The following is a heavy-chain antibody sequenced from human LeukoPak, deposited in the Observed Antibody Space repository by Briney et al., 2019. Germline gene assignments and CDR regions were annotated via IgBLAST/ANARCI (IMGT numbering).Heavy chain of an antibody. Sequence: SQAHSLACTLAAGSITSSSYYSGRIHQPPGNGPELIGGIYYSGNTYYNQSLKCRVTISVDTSKNLFPLMLSSVTAADTAVYYCARQYYDYVWGSYRDLYYFDYWGQGTVVTVSS. CDR2: IYYSGNT. D-gene: IGHD3-16*02. J-gene: IGHJ4*02. V-gene: IGHV4-39*01. CDR3: ARQYYDYVWGSYRDLYYFDY. CDR1: AGSITSSSYY.